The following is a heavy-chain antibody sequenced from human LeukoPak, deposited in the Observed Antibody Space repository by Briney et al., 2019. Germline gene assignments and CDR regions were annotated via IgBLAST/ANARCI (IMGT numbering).Heavy chain of an antibody. CDR1: GGSISSSRYS. CDR2: INYSGNT. CDR3: ARLAYTGNWYFDL. V-gene: IGHV4-39*01. D-gene: IGHD1-1*01. J-gene: IGHJ2*01. Sequence: SETLSLACTVSGGSISSSRYSCGWIRQPPGEGLEWIGNINYSGNTYYNTALKSRATMSVDTSKNQFSLKLNSVTAADTAVYYCARLAYTGNWYFDLWGRGTLVTVSS.